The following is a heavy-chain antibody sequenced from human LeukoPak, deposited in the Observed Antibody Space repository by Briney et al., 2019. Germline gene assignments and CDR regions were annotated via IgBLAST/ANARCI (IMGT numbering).Heavy chain of an antibody. Sequence: SETLSLTCTVSGGSTSSSNYYWGWIRQPPGKGLERIGGIHYSGNTYYNPSLKSRVTISVDTSKNQFSLKLSSVTAADTAVYYCARAPLTPVVPAAMPAKGVWFDPWGQGTLVTVSS. D-gene: IGHD2-2*01. CDR3: ARAPLTPVVPAAMPAKGVWFDP. V-gene: IGHV4-39*01. CDR2: IHYSGNT. CDR1: GGSTSSSNYY. J-gene: IGHJ5*02.